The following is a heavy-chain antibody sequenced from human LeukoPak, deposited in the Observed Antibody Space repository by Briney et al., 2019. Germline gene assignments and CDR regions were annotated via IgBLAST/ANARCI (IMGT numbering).Heavy chain of an antibody. CDR3: ARSPTWNAWYFDL. V-gene: IGHV1-69*02. Sequence: SVKVSCKASGGTCSSYTISWVRQAPGQGLEWMGRIIPILGIANYAQKFQGRVAITADKSTSTAYMELSSLRSEDTAVYYCARSPTWNAWYFDLWGRGTLVTVSS. D-gene: IGHD1-1*01. CDR2: IIPILGIA. J-gene: IGHJ2*01. CDR1: GGTCSSYT.